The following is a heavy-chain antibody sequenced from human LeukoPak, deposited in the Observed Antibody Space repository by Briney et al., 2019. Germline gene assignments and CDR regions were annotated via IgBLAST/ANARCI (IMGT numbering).Heavy chain of an antibody. Sequence: GGSLRLSCAASGFTVSSNYMSWVRQASGKGLEWVSVIYSGGSTYYADSVKGRFTISRDSSKNTLYLQMNSLRAEDTAVYYCARAPKQWPYCFVYWGQGTLVTVSS. CDR1: GFTVSSNY. CDR2: IYSGGST. J-gene: IGHJ4*02. D-gene: IGHD6-19*01. V-gene: IGHV3-53*01. CDR3: ARAPKQWPYCFVY.